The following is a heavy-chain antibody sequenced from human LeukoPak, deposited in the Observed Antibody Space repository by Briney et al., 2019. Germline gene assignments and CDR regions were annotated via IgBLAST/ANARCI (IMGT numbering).Heavy chain of an antibody. CDR3: AKSAGGSCYSAIAY. V-gene: IGHV3-23*01. CDR1: GFTFSSYA. D-gene: IGHD2-15*01. J-gene: IGHJ4*02. Sequence: GGSLRLSCAASGFTFSSYAMTWVRQAPGKGLEWVSAISGSDETTYYADSVKGRFTISRDNSKNTMYLQMNSLRAEDTAVYYCAKSAGGSCYSAIAYWGQGTLVAVSS. CDR2: ISGSDETT.